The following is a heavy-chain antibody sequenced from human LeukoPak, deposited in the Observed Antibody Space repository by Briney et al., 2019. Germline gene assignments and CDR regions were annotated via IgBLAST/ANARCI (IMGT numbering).Heavy chain of an antibody. CDR1: GFTFGSHV. CDR3: AREERDSSGWTFLDY. CDR2: IWFDGSNK. D-gene: IGHD6-19*01. J-gene: IGHJ4*02. V-gene: IGHV3-33*01. Sequence: PGGSLRLSCAASGFTFGSHVMNWVRQAPGKGPEWVAVIWFDGSNKYYADSVKGRFTISRDNSNNTLYLQMDSLRAEDTAVYYCAREERDSSGWTFLDYWGQGTLVTVSS.